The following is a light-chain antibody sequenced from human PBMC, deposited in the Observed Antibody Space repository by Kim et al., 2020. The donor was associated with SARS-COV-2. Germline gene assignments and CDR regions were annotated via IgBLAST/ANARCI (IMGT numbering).Light chain of an antibody. J-gene: IGKJ4*01. V-gene: IGKV1-33*01. Sequence: DIQMTQSPSSLSASVGDRVTITCQASQDISNYLTWYQQKPGKAPKLLIYDASSLETGVPSRFSGSGSGTDFTFTISSLQPEDIATYYCQQYDNPPHTFGGGTKLEL. CDR1: QDISNY. CDR3: QQYDNPPHT. CDR2: DAS.